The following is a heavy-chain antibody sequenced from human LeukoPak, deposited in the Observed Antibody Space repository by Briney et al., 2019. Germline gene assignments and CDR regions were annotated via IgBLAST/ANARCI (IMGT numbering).Heavy chain of an antibody. J-gene: IGHJ3*02. CDR2: LIPIYGSS. V-gene: IGHV1-69*13. Sequence: SVKVSCKASGGSYTFTSHAISWVRQAPGEGLEWMGGLIPIYGSSNYAQKFQGRVTITSDESTRTVYMELSSLRPEDSAVYYCAGFFYDNSGDAFDIWGQGTMVTVSS. D-gene: IGHD3-22*01. CDR1: GGSYTFTSHA. CDR3: AGFFYDNSGDAFDI.